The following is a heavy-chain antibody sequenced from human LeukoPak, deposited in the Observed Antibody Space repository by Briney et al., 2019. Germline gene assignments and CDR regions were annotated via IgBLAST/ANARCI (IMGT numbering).Heavy chain of an antibody. D-gene: IGHD4-11*01. Sequence: GGSLRLSCVASGFTFSDYAMNWVRQAPGKGLEWVSTFKTNYNQVYYAESVRGRFTISTDNSKNTAYLQMNGLRVKDTALYYCARSVPDYTRFDFWGQGALVTVSS. J-gene: IGHJ4*02. CDR2: FKTNYNQV. CDR1: GFTFSDYA. V-gene: IGHV3-23*05. CDR3: ARSVPDYTRFDF.